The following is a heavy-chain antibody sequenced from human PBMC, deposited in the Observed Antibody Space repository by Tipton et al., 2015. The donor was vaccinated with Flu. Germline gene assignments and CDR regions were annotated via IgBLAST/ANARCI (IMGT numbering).Heavy chain of an antibody. Sequence: TLSLTCTVSGGSISSYYWSWIRQPPGKGLEWIGYIYTSGSTNYNPSLKSRVTISVDTSKNQFSLKLSSVTAADTAVYYCARDKQLGGFDYWGQGTLVTVSS. V-gene: IGHV4-4*08. J-gene: IGHJ4*02. CDR3: ARDKQLGGFDY. CDR1: GGSISSYY. CDR2: IYTSGST. D-gene: IGHD6-6*01.